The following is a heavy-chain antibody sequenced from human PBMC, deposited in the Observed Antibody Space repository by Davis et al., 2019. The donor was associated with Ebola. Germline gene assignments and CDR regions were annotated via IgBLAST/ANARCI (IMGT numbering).Heavy chain of an antibody. D-gene: IGHD1-26*01. J-gene: IGHJ6*02. CDR3: ARDWVGATTVLLYYSMDV. Sequence: ASVKVSCKASGYTFTSYGISWVRQAPGQGLEWMGWISAYNGNTNYAQKLQGRVTMTTDTSTSTAYMELRSLRSDDTAVYYCARDWVGATTVLLYYSMDVWGQGTTVTVSS. CDR2: ISAYNGNT. V-gene: IGHV1-18*01. CDR1: GYTFTSYG.